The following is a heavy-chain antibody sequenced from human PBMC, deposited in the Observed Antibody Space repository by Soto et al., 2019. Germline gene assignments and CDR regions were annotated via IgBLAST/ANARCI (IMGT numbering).Heavy chain of an antibody. CDR3: ARLQEWIQPQTGYFQH. Sequence: GESLKISCQGSGYSFTNYWVGWVRQIPGRGLEWMGIIHPGDSDTRYSPFFQGQVTISADKSISTAYLQWSSLKASDTAMYYCARLQEWIQPQTGYFQHWGQGTLVTVSS. V-gene: IGHV5-51*01. D-gene: IGHD5-18*01. CDR1: GYSFTNYW. CDR2: IHPGDSDT. J-gene: IGHJ1*01.